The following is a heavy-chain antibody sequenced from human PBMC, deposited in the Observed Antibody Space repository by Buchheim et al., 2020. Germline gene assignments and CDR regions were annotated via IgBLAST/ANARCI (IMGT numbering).Heavy chain of an antibody. Sequence: QVQLVESGGGVVQPGRSLRLSCAASGFTFSSYAMHWVRQAPGKGLEWVAVISYDGSNKYYADSVKGRFTISRDNSKNTLYLQMNSLRAEDTAAYYCARDLTSSGYSNWFDPWGQGTL. D-gene: IGHD3-22*01. CDR3: ARDLTSSGYSNWFDP. V-gene: IGHV3-30-3*01. CDR2: ISYDGSNK. CDR1: GFTFSSYA. J-gene: IGHJ5*02.